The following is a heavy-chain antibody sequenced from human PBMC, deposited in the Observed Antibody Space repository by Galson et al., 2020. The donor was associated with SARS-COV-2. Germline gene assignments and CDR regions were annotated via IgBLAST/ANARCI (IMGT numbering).Heavy chain of an antibody. Sequence: SETLSLTCTVSGGSISSSIYFCGWIRQPPGKALQWIGTTYDSGSTYYDSSLKSRLTISVDTSKNQFSLKLSSVTAADTAVYYCARHGRGELLFPFDYWGQGILVTVSS. D-gene: IGHD1-26*01. CDR1: GGSISSSIYF. V-gene: IGHV4-39*01. CDR3: ARHGRGELLFPFDY. CDR2: TYDSGST. J-gene: IGHJ4*02.